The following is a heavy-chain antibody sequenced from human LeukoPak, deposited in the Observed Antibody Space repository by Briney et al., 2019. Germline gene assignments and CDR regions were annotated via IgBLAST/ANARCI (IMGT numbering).Heavy chain of an antibody. CDR3: SRSQFYY. CDR2: ISGDGTIK. Sequence: GGSLRLSCEPSGFPFSSYWMLWVRQAPGKGLVWVSRISGDGTIKTYADFVRGRFIVSRDNTKNILYLQMNSLKVEDTATYFCSRSQFYYWGQGVLVTVSS. CDR1: GFPFSSYW. V-gene: IGHV3-74*03. D-gene: IGHD3-10*01. J-gene: IGHJ4*02.